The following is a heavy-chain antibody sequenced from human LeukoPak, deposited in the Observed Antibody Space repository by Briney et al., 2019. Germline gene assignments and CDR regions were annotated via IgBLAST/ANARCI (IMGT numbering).Heavy chain of an antibody. J-gene: IGHJ3*02. V-gene: IGHV4-31*03. D-gene: IGHD3-3*01. CDR1: GGSISSGGYY. CDR2: IYYSGST. CDR3: ARAEGRYYDFWSGYHPDAFDI. Sequence: SQTLSHTCTVSGGSISSGGYYWSWIRQHPGKGLEWIGYIYYSGSTYYNPSLKSRVTISVDTSKNQFSLKLSSVTAADTAVYYCARAEGRYYDFWSGYHPDAFDIWGQGTMVTVSS.